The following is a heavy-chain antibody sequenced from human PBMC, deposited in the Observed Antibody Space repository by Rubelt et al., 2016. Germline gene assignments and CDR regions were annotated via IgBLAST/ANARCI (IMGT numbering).Heavy chain of an antibody. V-gene: IGHV4-34*11. D-gene: IGHD3-10*01. CDR3: AREKVRGVIGAFDI. J-gene: IGHJ3*02. CDR1: GGSFSGYY. Sequence: QVQLQQWGAGLLKPSETLSLTCAVYGGSFSGYYWSWIRQPPGKGLEWIGYIYDSGSTNYNPSLKSRVSISVDTAKNQVSLKLNSVTAADTAVYYCAREKVRGVIGAFDIWGQGTMVTVSS. CDR2: IYDSGST.